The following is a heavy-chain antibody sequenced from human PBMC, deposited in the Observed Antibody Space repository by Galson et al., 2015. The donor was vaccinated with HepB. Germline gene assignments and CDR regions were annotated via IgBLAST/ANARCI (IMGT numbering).Heavy chain of an antibody. V-gene: IGHV4-34*01. J-gene: IGHJ5*02. D-gene: IGHD3-9*01. CDR1: GGSFSGYY. Sequence: SETLSLTCAVYGGSFSGYYWSWIRQPPGKGLEWIGEINHSGSTNYNPSLKSRVTISVDTSKNQFSLKLSSVTAADTAVYYCARGFNILAPLAWFDPWGQGTLVTVSS. CDR2: INHSGST. CDR3: ARGFNILAPLAWFDP.